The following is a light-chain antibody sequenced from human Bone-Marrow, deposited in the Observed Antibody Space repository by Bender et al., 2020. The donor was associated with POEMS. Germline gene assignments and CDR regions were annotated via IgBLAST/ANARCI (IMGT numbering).Light chain of an antibody. CDR2: RDN. CDR3: AAWEAGLGGGV. CDR1: NSNIGTNA. V-gene: IGLV1-44*01. J-gene: IGLJ3*02. Sequence: QSVLTQPPSASGTPGQRVTISCSGSNSNIGTNAVNWYQQFPGTAPKLLIYRDNQRPSGVPDPCYAFKSGTSAYLAISGLQSGDEADYYCAAWEAGLGGGVFGRGTKLTVL.